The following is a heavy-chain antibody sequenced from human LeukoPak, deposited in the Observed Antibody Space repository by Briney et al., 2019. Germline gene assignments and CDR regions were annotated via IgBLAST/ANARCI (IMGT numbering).Heavy chain of an antibody. CDR3: ARDRYCSSTSCYGNYYYYYGMDV. CDR2: ISYDGRNE. V-gene: IGHV3-30*04. CDR1: GFTLSSYA. D-gene: IGHD2-2*01. J-gene: IGHJ6*02. Sequence: ESGGSLRLSCAASGFTLSSYAMHWVRQAPGKGLEWVAVISYDGRNEYYADSVKGRFTISRDNSKNTLYMEMNSLGAEDTAVYYCARDRYCSSTSCYGNYYYYYGMDVWGQGTTVTVSS.